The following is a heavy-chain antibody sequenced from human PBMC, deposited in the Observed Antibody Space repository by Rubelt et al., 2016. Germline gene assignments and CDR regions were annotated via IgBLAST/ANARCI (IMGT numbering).Heavy chain of an antibody. D-gene: IGHD6-13*01. Sequence: RQPPGKGLEWIGSIYYSGSTYYNPSLKSRVTISVDTSKNQFSLKLSSVTAADTAVYYCASLTITSAAYYFDYWGQGTLVTVSS. J-gene: IGHJ4*02. CDR3: ASLTITSAAYYFDY. V-gene: IGHV4-39*01. CDR2: IYYSGST.